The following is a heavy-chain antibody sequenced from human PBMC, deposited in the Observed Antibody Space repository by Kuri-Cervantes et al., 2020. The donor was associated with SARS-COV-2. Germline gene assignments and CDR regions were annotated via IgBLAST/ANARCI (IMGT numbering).Heavy chain of an antibody. CDR1: GFTFSSYW. D-gene: IGHD7-27*01. CDR2: INSDGSST. CDR3: ARVGKGG. J-gene: IGHJ4*02. V-gene: IGHV3-74*01. Sequence: ETLSLTCAASGFTFSSYWMRWVRQAPGKGLVWVSRINSDGSSTSYADSVKGRFTISRDNAKNTLYLQMNSLRAEDTAVYYCARVGKGGWGQGTLVTVSS.